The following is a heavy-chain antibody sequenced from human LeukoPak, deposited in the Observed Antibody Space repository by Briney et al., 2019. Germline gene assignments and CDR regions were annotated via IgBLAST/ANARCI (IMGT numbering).Heavy chain of an antibody. Sequence: GESLKISCKASGYSFTNYWIGWVRRMPGEGLEWMGIIYPGASDARYSPSFQGQVTISADQSISTAYLQWSSLKASDTAMFYCARRTYYDFWYFDVWGRGTLVTVSS. D-gene: IGHD1-26*01. J-gene: IGHJ2*01. V-gene: IGHV5-51*01. CDR2: IYPGASDA. CDR1: GYSFTNYW. CDR3: ARRTYYDFWYFDV.